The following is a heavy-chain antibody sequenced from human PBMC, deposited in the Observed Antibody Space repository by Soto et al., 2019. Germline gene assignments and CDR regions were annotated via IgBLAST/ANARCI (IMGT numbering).Heavy chain of an antibody. V-gene: IGHV4-30-4*01. CDR2: IYYSGST. D-gene: IGHD3-22*01. CDR1: GGSISSGDYY. J-gene: IGHJ2*01. CDR3: AREGYYDSSGYYYWYFDL. Sequence: QVQLQESGPGLVKPSQTLSLTCTVSGGSISSGDYYWSWIRQPPGKGLEWIGYIYYSGSTYYNPSLKIRVTISVDTSKNQFSLKLSSVTAADTAVYYCAREGYYDSSGYYYWYFDLWGRGTLVTVSS.